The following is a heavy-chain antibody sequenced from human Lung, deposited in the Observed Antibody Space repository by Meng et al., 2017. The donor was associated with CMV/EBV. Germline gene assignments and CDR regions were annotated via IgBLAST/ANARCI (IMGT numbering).Heavy chain of an antibody. CDR1: GYTFTNDG. V-gene: IGHV1-18*01. D-gene: IGHD1-26*01. J-gene: IGHJ4*02. Sequence: QAQVVQSGGEVKKPGASVKVSCKASGYTFTNDGITWVRHAPGQGLEWMGWINAYNGDTNYAQTLRGRVTMTTDTSTSTAYMELRSLRSDDTAVYYCARVEVGITSGDYWGQGTLVTVSS. CDR3: ARVEVGITSGDY. CDR2: INAYNGDT.